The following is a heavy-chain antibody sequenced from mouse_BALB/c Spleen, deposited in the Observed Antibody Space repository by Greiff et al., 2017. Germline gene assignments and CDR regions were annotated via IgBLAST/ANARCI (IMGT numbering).Heavy chain of an antibody. CDR2: ISDGGSYT. CDR3: ARGDYGSSPYFDY. V-gene: IGHV5-4*02. CDR1: GFTFSDYY. Sequence: EVNVVESGGGLVKPGGSLKLSCAASGFTFSDYYMYWVRQTPEKRLEWVATISDGGSYTYYPDSVKGRFTISRDNAKNNLYLQMSSLKSEDTAMYYCARGDYGSSPYFDYWGQGTTLTVSS. D-gene: IGHD1-1*01. J-gene: IGHJ2*01.